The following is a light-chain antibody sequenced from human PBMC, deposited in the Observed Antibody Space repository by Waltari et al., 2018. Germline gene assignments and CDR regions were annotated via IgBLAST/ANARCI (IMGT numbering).Light chain of an antibody. J-gene: IGLJ2*01. CDR3: AAWDDSLSGRGV. V-gene: IGLV1-47*01. Sequence: QSVLTQPPSASGTPGQRVTISCSGSSSNSGSNYVSWYQQPPGTAPKLLIYRNNQRPSGVPDRFSGSKSGTSASLAISGLRSEDEADYYCAAWDDSLSGRGVFGGGTKLTVL. CDR1: SSNSGSNY. CDR2: RNN.